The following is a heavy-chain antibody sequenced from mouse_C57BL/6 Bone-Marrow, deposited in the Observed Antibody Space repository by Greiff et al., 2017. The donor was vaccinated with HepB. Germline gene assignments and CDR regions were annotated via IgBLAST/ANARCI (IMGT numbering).Heavy chain of an antibody. D-gene: IGHD1-1*01. J-gene: IGHJ3*01. Sequence: EVQRVESGGGLVQPGGSLSLSCAASGFTFTDYYMSWVRQPPGKALEWLGFIRNKANGYTTEYSASVKGRFTISRENYQSILYLHMNALRAEDSATYDCARSPYYYGSSAWFAYWGQGTLVTVSA. CDR2: IRNKANGYTT. V-gene: IGHV7-3*01. CDR3: ARSPYYYGSSAWFAY. CDR1: GFTFTDYY.